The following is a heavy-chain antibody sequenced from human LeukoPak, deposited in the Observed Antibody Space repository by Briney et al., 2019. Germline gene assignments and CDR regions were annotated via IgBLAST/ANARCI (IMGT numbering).Heavy chain of an antibody. CDR2: ISSSSSYI. CDR3: ARDVSSGWYNYFDY. J-gene: IGHJ4*02. D-gene: IGHD6-19*01. Sequence: GGSLRLSCAASGFTFSSYTMNWVRQAPGKGLEWVSSISSSSSYIYYADSVKGRFTISRDNAENSLYLQMNSLRAEDTAVYYCARDVSSGWYNYFDYWGQGTLVTVSS. CDR1: GFTFSSYT. V-gene: IGHV3-21*01.